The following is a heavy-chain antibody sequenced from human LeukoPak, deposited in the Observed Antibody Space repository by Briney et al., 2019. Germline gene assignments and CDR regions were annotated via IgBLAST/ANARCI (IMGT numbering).Heavy chain of an antibody. Sequence: PGGSLRLSCATSGFTFSMSAMHWVRLAPGKGLDWVAVISFDGGSKFYADSVKGRFSISRDNSKTPLYLQMNSLGLDDTAVYFCARGRAGIAAAGFDYWGQGTLVTVSS. V-gene: IGHV3-30-3*01. D-gene: IGHD6-13*01. CDR2: ISFDGGSK. CDR1: GFTFSMSA. J-gene: IGHJ4*02. CDR3: ARGRAGIAAAGFDY.